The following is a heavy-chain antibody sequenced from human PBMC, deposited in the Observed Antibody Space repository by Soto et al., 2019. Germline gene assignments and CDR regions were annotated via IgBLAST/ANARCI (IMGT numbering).Heavy chain of an antibody. Sequence: GGSLRLSCAASGFTFSSYWMSWVRQAPGKGLEWVANVKQDGSEKYYVDSVKGRFTISRDNAKNSLYLQMNSLRAEDTAVYYCARNAYTIRLPPGWSVPWCPRTLVTVSS. CDR3: ARNAYTIRLPPGWSVP. CDR2: VKQDGSEK. V-gene: IGHV3-7*01. D-gene: IGHD6-19*01. J-gene: IGHJ5*02. CDR1: GFTFSSYW.